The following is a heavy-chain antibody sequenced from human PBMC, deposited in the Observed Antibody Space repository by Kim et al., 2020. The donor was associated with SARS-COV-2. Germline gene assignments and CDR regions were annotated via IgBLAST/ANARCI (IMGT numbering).Heavy chain of an antibody. D-gene: IGHD6-19*01. CDR2: IYYSGST. CDR3: ARGRTKQWLVGRPYYYYGMDV. Sequence: SETLSLICTVSGGSISSSSYYWGWIRQPPGKGLEWIGSIYYSGSTYYNPSLKSRVTISVDTSKNQFSLKLSSVTAADTAVYYCARGRTKQWLVGRPYYYYGMDVWGQGTTVTVSS. CDR1: GGSISSSSYY. J-gene: IGHJ6*02. V-gene: IGHV4-39*07.